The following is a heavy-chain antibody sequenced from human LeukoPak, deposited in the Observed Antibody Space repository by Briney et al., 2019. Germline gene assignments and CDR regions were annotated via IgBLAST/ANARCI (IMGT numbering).Heavy chain of an antibody. CDR3: ARLGGGSYGKYYFDS. V-gene: IGHV3-21*01. Sequence: PGSSLRLSCAASGFTFSSYPMEWVRQAPGKGLEWVSSLPGGSDYIYYADSVKGRFTISRDNAKSSLYLQMTSLRAEDTAVYYCARLGGGSYGKYYFDSWGQGTLVTVSS. CDR2: LPGGSDYI. CDR1: GFTFSSYP. D-gene: IGHD1-26*01. J-gene: IGHJ4*02.